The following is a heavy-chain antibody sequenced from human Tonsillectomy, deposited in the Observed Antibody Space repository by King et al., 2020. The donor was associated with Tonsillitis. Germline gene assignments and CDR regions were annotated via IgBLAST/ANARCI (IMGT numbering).Heavy chain of an antibody. Sequence: GQLVQSGAEVKKPGASVKVSCKASGYTFTTYAMHWVRQAPGQRLEWMGWINAGNGNTKYSQKFQGRVTITRDTSASTAYMELSSLRSEDTAVYYCAIAGYCSTTSCSDAFDIWGQGTMVTVSS. CDR3: AIAGYCSTTSCSDAFDI. V-gene: IGHV1-3*01. CDR2: INAGNGNT. CDR1: GYTFTTYA. D-gene: IGHD2-2*01. J-gene: IGHJ3*02.